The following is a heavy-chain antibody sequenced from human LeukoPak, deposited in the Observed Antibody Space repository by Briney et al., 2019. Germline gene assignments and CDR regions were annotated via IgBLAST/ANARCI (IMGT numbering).Heavy chain of an antibody. CDR1: GFTFSSYW. V-gene: IGHV3-74*01. Sequence: GGSLRLSCAASGFTFSSYWMNWVRQATGKGLVWVSRIASDGSSTTYADSVKGRFSISRDNAKNTLYLQMNSLRVEDTAVYYCARGRPHGNDYWGQGTLVTVSS. D-gene: IGHD4-23*01. J-gene: IGHJ4*02. CDR2: IASDGSST. CDR3: ARGRPHGNDY.